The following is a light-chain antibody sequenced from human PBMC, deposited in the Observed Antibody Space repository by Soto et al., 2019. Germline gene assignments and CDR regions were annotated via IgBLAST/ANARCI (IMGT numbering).Light chain of an antibody. Sequence: AVVTQEPSLTVSPGGTVTLTCGSSTGAVTNGHYPYWFQQKPGQAPRTLIYDTTNRHSWTPARFSGSLLGGKAALTLSGAQPKDEAEYYCLLSYNGPYVFGTGTKVTVL. CDR3: LLSYNGPYV. CDR1: TGAVTNGHY. V-gene: IGLV7-46*01. J-gene: IGLJ1*01. CDR2: DTT.